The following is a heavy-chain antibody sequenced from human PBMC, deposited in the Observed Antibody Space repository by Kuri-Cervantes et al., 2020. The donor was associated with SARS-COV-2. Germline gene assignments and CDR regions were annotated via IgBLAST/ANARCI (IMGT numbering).Heavy chain of an antibody. V-gene: IGHV4-34*01. Sequence: GSLRLSCALYYGTLTGYQWSWIRQPPGKGLEWIGGINHRGDTYYNPSLKSRVTISVDTSKNQFSLKLSSVTAADTAVYYCARRYIPNWFDPWGQGTLVTVSS. D-gene: IGHD1-14*01. CDR1: YGTLTGYQ. CDR3: ARRYIPNWFDP. J-gene: IGHJ5*02. CDR2: INHRGDT.